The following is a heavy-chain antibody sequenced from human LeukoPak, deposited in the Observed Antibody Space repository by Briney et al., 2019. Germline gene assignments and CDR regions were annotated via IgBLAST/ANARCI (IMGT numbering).Heavy chain of an antibody. CDR2: VKEDGTET. J-gene: IGHJ4*02. CDR1: GFMFSSNW. Sequence: GGSLRLSCAASGFMFSSNWMSWVRLAPGKGLEWVANVKEDGTETYYVDSVKGRFTISRDNAKNSLYLQMNSLRVEDTAVYYCAKEGRSLQTYWGQGTLVTVSS. CDR3: AKEGRSLQTY. D-gene: IGHD5-24*01. V-gene: IGHV3-7*03.